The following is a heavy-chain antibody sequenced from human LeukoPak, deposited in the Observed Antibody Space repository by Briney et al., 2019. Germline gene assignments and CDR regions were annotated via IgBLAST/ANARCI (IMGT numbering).Heavy chain of an antibody. J-gene: IGHJ5*02. D-gene: IGHD2-15*01. V-gene: IGHV4-59*01. CDR2: IYYSGST. CDR3: ARGEVALNWFDP. Sequence: SETLSLTCTVSGGSISSYYWTWIRQPPGKGLEWVAYIYYSGSTNYNPSLKSRVTISVDKSKNQFSLKLRSVTAADTAVYYCARGEVALNWFDPWGQGTLVTVSS. CDR1: GGSISSYY.